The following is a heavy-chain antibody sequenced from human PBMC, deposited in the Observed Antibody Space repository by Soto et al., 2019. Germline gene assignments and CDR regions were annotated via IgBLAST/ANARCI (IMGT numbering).Heavy chain of an antibody. J-gene: IGHJ4*02. V-gene: IGHV4-59*08. CDR1: GGSISTFY. CDR2: ISYSGST. CDR3: ARHVRRPGSSYGYSYQY. D-gene: IGHD5-18*01. Sequence: QVQLQESGPGLLKASETLSLTCSVSGGSISTFYWSWIRQPPGKGLEWIGYISYSGSTNYNPSLKSRLTISMDTSKNQIFLKVISLTAADTAVYFCARHVRRPGSSYGYSYQYWGQGTLVTVSS.